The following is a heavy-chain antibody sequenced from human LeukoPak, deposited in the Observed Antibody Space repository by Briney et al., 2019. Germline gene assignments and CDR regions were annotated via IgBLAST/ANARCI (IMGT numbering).Heavy chain of an antibody. D-gene: IGHD5-24*01. CDR3: ARSPWASGWLQYGDYYYMDV. Sequence: SETLSLTCTVSGGSISSSSYYWGWIRQPPGKGLEWIGSIYYSGSTYYNPSLKSRVTISVDTSKNQFSLKLSSVTAADTAVYYCARSPWASGWLQYGDYYYMDVWGKGTTVTISS. V-gene: IGHV4-39*07. CDR1: GGSISSSSYY. J-gene: IGHJ6*03. CDR2: IYYSGST.